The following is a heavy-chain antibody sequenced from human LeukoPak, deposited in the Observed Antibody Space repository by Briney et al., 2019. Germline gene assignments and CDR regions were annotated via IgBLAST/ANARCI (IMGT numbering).Heavy chain of an antibody. CDR1: GDSVSSNSAA. CDR2: TYYRSKWYN. CDR3: ARDIAHRGYGMDV. D-gene: IGHD2-15*01. V-gene: IGHV6-1*01. Sequence: SQTLSLTCAISGDSVSSNSAAWNWLRQSPSRGLEWLGRTYYRSKWYNDYAVSVKSRIAINPDTSKNQFSLQLNSVTPEDTAVYYCARDIAHRGYGMDVWGQGTTVTVSS. J-gene: IGHJ6*02.